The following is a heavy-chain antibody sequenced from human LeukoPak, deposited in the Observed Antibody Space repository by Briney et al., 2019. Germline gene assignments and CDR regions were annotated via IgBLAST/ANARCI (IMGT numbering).Heavy chain of an antibody. CDR3: IHYGSGSYSTNY. V-gene: IGHV3-73*01. CDR1: GFTFSSYA. J-gene: IGHJ4*02. CDR2: IRSKANSYAT. Sequence: GGSLRLSCAASGFTFSSYAMSWVRQAPGKGLEWVGHIRSKANSYATAYAASVKGRFTISRDDSKNTAYLQMTSLKTEDTAVYYCIHYGSGSYSTNYWGQGTLVTVSS. D-gene: IGHD3-10*01.